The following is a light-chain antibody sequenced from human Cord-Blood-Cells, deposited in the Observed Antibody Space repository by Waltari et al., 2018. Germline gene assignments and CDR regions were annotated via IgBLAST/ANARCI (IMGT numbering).Light chain of an antibody. V-gene: IGKV1-5*03. CDR3: QQYNSYG. CDR1: QSISSW. CDR2: KAS. J-gene: IGKJ1*01. Sequence: DIQMTQSPSTLSASVGDRVTITCRASQSISSWLAWYQQKPGKAPKLLIYKASSLESGVPSKFSGSGSGTEFTLTISSLQPDDFATYYCQQYNSYGFGQGTKVEIK.